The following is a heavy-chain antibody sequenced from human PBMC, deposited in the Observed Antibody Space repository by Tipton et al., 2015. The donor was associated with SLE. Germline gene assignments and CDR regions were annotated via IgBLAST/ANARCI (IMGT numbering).Heavy chain of an antibody. Sequence: TLSLTCTVSGGSISSGSYYWSWIRQPAGKGLEWIGRIYTSGSTNYNPSLKSRVTISVDTSKNQFSLKLSSVTAADTAVYYCAREGSGSGRYYYMDVWGKGTTVTVSS. D-gene: IGHD6-19*01. V-gene: IGHV4-61*02. CDR3: AREGSGSGRYYYMDV. J-gene: IGHJ6*03. CDR2: IYTSGST. CDR1: GGSISSGSYY.